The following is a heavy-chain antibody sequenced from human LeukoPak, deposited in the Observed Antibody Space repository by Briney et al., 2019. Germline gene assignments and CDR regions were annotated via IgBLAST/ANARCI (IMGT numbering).Heavy chain of an antibody. CDR1: GESFSDHY. Sequence: SETLSLTCAVYGESFSDHYWTWIRQPPGKGLEWIGESTHSGSTNYNPSLKSRVTISVDMSKSQFSLKLTSMTAADTAVYYCARGRTGAAALDFWGPGTLVTVSS. J-gene: IGHJ4*02. CDR2: STHSGST. D-gene: IGHD2-2*01. CDR3: ARGRTGAAALDF. V-gene: IGHV4-34*01.